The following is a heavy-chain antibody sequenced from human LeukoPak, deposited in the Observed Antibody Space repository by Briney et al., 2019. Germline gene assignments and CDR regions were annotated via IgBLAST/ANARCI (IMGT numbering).Heavy chain of an antibody. J-gene: IGHJ6*03. D-gene: IGHD3-3*01. CDR1: GGTFSSYA. CDR3: ARAHYDFWSGHYYYYYYMDV. V-gene: IGHV1-69*05. CDR2: IIPIFGTA. Sequence: SVRVSCKASGGTFSSYAISWVRQAPGQGLEWMGGIIPIFGTANYAQKFQGRVTITTDESTSTAYMELSSLRSEDTAVYYCARAHYDFWSGHYYYYYYMDVWGKGTTVTVSS.